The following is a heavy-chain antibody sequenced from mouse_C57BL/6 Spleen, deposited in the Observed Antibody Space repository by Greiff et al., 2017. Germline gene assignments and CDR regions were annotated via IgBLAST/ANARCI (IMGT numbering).Heavy chain of an antibody. J-gene: IGHJ3*01. CDR1: GYAFSSYW. CDR3: ARAGSYGSSAGWFAY. Sequence: QVQLQQSGAELVKPGASVKISCKASGYAFSSYWMNWVKQRPGQGLEWIGQIYPGDGDTNYNGKFKGKATLTADKSSSTAYMQLSSLTSEDSAVYFCARAGSYGSSAGWFAYWGQGTLVTVSA. D-gene: IGHD1-1*01. V-gene: IGHV1-80*01. CDR2: IYPGDGDT.